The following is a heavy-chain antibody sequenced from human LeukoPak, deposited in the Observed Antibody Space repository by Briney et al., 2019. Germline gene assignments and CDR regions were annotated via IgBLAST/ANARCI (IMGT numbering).Heavy chain of an antibody. Sequence: PSETLSLTCTVSGGSISSSSYYWGWIRQPPGKGLERIGSIYYSGSTYYNPSLKSRVTISVDTSKNQFSLKLSSVSAADTAVYYCARWYYYDSSGLRQGQNWFDPWGQGTLVTVSS. CDR3: ARWYYYDSSGLRQGQNWFDP. CDR2: IYYSGST. D-gene: IGHD3-22*01. J-gene: IGHJ5*02. CDR1: GGSISSSSYY. V-gene: IGHV4-39*01.